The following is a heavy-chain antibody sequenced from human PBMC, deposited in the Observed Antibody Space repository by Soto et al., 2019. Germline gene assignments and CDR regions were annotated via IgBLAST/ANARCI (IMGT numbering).Heavy chain of an antibody. Sequence: EVQLVESGGGLVKPGGSLRLSCAASGFTFSNAWMNWVRQAPGMGLEWVGRIKSKTDGGTTDYAAPVKGRFTISRDDSKNTLYLQMNSLKTGDTAVYYCTTGDSSGWYLDAFDIWGQGTMVTVSS. V-gene: IGHV3-15*07. CDR3: TTGDSSGWYLDAFDI. CDR1: GFTFSNAW. CDR2: IKSKTDGGTT. J-gene: IGHJ3*02. D-gene: IGHD6-19*01.